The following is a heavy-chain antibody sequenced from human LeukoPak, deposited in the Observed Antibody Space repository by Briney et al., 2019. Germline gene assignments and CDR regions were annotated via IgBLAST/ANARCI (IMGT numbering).Heavy chain of an antibody. CDR2: IYQSGRT. D-gene: IGHD5-18*01. CDR3: ARARYSYGLYYFDY. Sequence: SQTLSLTCAVSGGSISSGGYSWSWTRHPPGKGLEWRGYIYQSGRTYYNPSLKSRVTISVDRSKNQFSLKLSSVTAADTAVYYCARARYSYGLYYFDYWGQGTLVTVSS. J-gene: IGHJ4*02. V-gene: IGHV4-30-2*01. CDR1: GGSISSGGYS.